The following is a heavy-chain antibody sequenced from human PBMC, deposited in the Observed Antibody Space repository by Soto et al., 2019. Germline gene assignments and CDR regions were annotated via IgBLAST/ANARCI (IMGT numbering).Heavy chain of an antibody. D-gene: IGHD3-9*01. CDR2: IWYDGSNK. Sequence: QVQLVESGGGVVQPGRSLRLSCAASGFTFSSYGMHWVRQAPGKGLEWVAVIWYDGSNKYYADSVKGRFTISRDNSKNTLYLQMNSLRAEDTAVYYCAREFIVLRYSDWLRNGMDVWGQGTTVTVSS. CDR3: AREFIVLRYSDWLRNGMDV. J-gene: IGHJ6*02. CDR1: GFTFSSYG. V-gene: IGHV3-33*01.